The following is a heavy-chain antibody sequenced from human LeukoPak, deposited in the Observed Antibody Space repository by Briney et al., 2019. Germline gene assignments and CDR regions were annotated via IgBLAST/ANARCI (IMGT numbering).Heavy chain of an antibody. D-gene: IGHD3-16*01. CDR2: SSTSNGNR. J-gene: IGHJ5*02. V-gene: IGHV1-18*04. CDR3: VRGGDWFGP. Sequence: ASVKVSCKTSGCTFTSYGITWVRQAPGQGLEWVGWSSTSNGNRDYAQRFQGRVTMTTDTSTTTGYMELRSLRSDDTAVYYCVRGGDWFGPWGQGTLVTVSS. CDR1: GCTFTSYG.